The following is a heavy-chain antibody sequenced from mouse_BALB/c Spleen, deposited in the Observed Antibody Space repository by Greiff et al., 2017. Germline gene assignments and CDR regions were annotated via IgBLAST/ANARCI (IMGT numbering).Heavy chain of an antibody. V-gene: IGHV2-2*02. Sequence: QVQLQQSGPGLVQPSQSLSITCTVSGFSLTSYGVHWVRQSPGKGLEWLGVIWSGGSTDYNAAFISRLSISKDNSKSQVFFKMNSLQANDTAIYYCARNHHRYDGAWFAYWGQGTLVTVSA. J-gene: IGHJ3*01. CDR1: GFSLTSYG. CDR3: ARNHHRYDGAWFAY. CDR2: IWSGGST. D-gene: IGHD2-14*01.